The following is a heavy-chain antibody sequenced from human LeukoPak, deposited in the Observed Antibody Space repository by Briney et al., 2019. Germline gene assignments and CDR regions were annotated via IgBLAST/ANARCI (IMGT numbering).Heavy chain of an antibody. CDR1: EFSVSSKY. J-gene: IGHJ4*02. D-gene: IGHD3-10*01. CDR2: IYSGGTT. V-gene: IGHV3-66*01. Sequence: GGSLRLSCAASEFSVSSKYMTWVRQAPGKGLECVSIIYSGGTTYYADSVRGRFTISRDNSKNTLYLQMDRLRVEDTAVYYCARKSDSLMLRGGDCWGQGTLVTVSS. CDR3: ARKSDSLMLRGGDC.